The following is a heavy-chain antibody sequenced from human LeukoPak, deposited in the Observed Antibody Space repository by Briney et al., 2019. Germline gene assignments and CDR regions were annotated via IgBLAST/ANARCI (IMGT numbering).Heavy chain of an antibody. CDR3: VMGVITPFDN. V-gene: IGHV3-74*01. CDR2: IYGDGSST. D-gene: IGHD3-22*01. CDR1: GFTFSTHM. J-gene: IGHJ4*02. Sequence: GGSLRLSCAASGFTFSTHMMHWVRQAPGKGLVWVSRIYGDGSSTTYADSVRGRFTISRDNAKNTLFLQMNSLRAEDTAVYYCVMGVITPFDNWGQGTLVTVSS.